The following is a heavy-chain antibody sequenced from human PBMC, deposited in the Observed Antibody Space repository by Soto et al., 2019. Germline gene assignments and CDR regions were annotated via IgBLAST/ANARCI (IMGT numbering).Heavy chain of an antibody. CDR1: GYTFSTHA. J-gene: IGHJ6*02. Sequence: ASVKVSCKASGYTFSTHAMHWVRQAPGQSLEWMGWINGGTGQTKHSHRFQDRVTITRDTSASTAYMELSSLRSEDTAVYYCARGKGMEENYYYYGLDISGQRTTLTVCS. V-gene: IGHV1-3*01. CDR3: ARGKGMEENYYYYGLDI. CDR2: INGGTGQT. D-gene: IGHD1-1*01.